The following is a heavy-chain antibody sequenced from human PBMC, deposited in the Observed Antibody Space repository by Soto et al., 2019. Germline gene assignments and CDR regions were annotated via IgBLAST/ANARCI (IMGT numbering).Heavy chain of an antibody. CDR2: IYYSGSP. Sequence: QVQLQESGPGLVKPSETLSLTCTVSGGSISSYYWSWIRQPPGKGLEWIGYIYYSGSPNYNPSLKSRVTISVDTSKNQFSLKLSSVTAADTAVYYCAREGVSSSWYNYYGMDVWGQGTTVTVSS. D-gene: IGHD6-13*01. CDR1: GGSISSYY. V-gene: IGHV4-59*01. J-gene: IGHJ6*02. CDR3: AREGVSSSWYNYYGMDV.